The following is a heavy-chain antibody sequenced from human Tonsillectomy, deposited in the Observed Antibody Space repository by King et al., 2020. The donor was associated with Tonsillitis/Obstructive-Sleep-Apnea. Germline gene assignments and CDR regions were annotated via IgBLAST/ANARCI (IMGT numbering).Heavy chain of an antibody. CDR3: ARGYYGSGSYISY. CDR1: GYTFTGYY. V-gene: IGHV1-2*06. Sequence: QLVQSGAEVKKPGASVKVSCKSSGYTFTGYYMHWVRQAPGQGLEWMGRINPNSGGTNFAQKFQGRVTLTRDTSISTAYMELSRLRSDDTAVYYCARGYYGSGSYISYWGQGTLVTVSS. CDR2: INPNSGGT. D-gene: IGHD3-10*01. J-gene: IGHJ4*02.